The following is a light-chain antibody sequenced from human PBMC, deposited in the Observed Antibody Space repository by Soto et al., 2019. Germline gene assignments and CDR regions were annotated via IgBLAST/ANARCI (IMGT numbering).Light chain of an antibody. J-gene: IGLJ1*01. CDR3: SSYTSSSTLNYV. CDR1: SSDVGGYNY. CDR2: EVS. V-gene: IGLV2-14*01. Sequence: QSVLTQPASMSGSPGQSITISCTGTSSDVGGYNYVSWYQQHPGKAPRVMIYEVSNRPSGVSNRFSGSKSGNTASLTIAGLQAEDEADYYCSSYTSSSTLNYVFGTGTKATVL.